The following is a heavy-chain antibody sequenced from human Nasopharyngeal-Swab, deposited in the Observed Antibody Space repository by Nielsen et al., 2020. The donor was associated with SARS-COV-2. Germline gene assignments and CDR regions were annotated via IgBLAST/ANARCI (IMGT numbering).Heavy chain of an antibody. CDR1: RYTFTSYY. Sequence: ASVTVSCQASRYTFTSYYIHWVRQAPGQGLEWMGIINPSGGSTSYAQKFQGRVTMTRDTSTRTVYMELSSLTSEDTAVYYCARSPYSSGWYYFDYWGQGTLVTVSS. D-gene: IGHD6-19*01. CDR3: ARSPYSSGWYYFDY. CDR2: INPSGGST. J-gene: IGHJ4*02. V-gene: IGHV1-46*01.